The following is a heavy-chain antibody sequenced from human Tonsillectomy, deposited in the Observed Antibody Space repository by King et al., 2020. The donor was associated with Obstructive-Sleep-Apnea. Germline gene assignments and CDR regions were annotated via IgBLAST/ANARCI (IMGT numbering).Heavy chain of an antibody. CDR1: GDSISSGGHY. J-gene: IGHJ6*02. Sequence: HVQLQESGPGLVKPSQTLSLTCSVSGDSISSGGHYWSWIRQHPGKGLEWIGSIYYSGSTYYNPSLKSRVTISIDTSGSQFSRKLSSVTAADTAVYYCARTPPYSANDHSPVEEGYFFAMDVWGQGTTVTVSS. CDR3: ARTPPYSANDHSPVEEGYFFAMDV. D-gene: IGHD5-12*01. CDR2: IYYSGST. V-gene: IGHV4-31*03.